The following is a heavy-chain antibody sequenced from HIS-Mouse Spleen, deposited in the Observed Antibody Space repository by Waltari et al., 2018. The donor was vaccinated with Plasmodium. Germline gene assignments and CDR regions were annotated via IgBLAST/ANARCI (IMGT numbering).Heavy chain of an antibody. J-gene: IGHJ2*01. CDR2: IKQDGIEK. CDR3: ASSWYWYFDL. CDR1: GFTFSSYW. V-gene: IGHV3-7*01. D-gene: IGHD6-13*01. Sequence: EVQLVESGGGLVQPGGSLRLSCAASGFTFSSYWMSGVRQAPGKGLEVVANIKQDGIEKYYWDSGKGRFTISRDNAKNSLCLQMNSLRAEDTAVYYCASSWYWYFDLWGRGTLVTVSS.